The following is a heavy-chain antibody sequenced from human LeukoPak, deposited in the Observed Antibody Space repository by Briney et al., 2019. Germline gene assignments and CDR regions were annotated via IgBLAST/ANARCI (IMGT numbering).Heavy chain of an antibody. CDR3: AREDERSGEGYYYYGMDV. J-gene: IGHJ6*02. D-gene: IGHD6-19*01. V-gene: IGHV1-8*01. CDR2: MNPNSGNT. CDR1: GYTFTSYD. Sequence: ASVKVSCKASGYTFTSYDINWVRQATGQGLEWMGWMNPNSGNTGYAQKFQGRVTMTRDTSISTAYMELSRLRSDDTAVYYCAREDERSGEGYYYYGMDVWGQGTTVTVSS.